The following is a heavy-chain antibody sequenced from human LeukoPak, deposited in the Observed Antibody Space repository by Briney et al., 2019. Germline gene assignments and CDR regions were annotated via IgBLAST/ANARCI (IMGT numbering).Heavy chain of an antibody. CDR2: ISASGASA. D-gene: IGHD3-10*01. Sequence: GGSLRLPCAASGFTFSTYAMSWVRQAPGEGLEWVSVISASGASAFYADSVKGRFTISRDNSKNTLYLQMNSLRAEDTALYYCVKDRGSTVSASDYWGQGVLVSVSS. J-gene: IGHJ4*02. CDR1: GFTFSTYA. V-gene: IGHV3-23*01. CDR3: VKDRGSTVSASDY.